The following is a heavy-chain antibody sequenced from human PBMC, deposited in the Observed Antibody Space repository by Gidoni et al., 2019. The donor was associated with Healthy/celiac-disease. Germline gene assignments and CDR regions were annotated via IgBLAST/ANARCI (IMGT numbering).Heavy chain of an antibody. V-gene: IGHV4-34*01. CDR2: INHSGST. CDR1: GGSFSGYY. Sequence: QVQLQQWGAGLLKPSETLSLTCAVYGGSFSGYYWSWIRQPPGKGLEGIGEINHSGSTNYNPSLKSRVTISVDTSKNQFSLKLSSVTAADTAVYYCARKDSRWFDPWGQGTLVTVSS. J-gene: IGHJ5*02. D-gene: IGHD4-4*01. CDR3: ARKDSRWFDP.